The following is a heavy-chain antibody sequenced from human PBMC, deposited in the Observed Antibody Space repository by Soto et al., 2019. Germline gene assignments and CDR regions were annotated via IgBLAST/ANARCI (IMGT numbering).Heavy chain of an antibody. J-gene: IGHJ3*02. V-gene: IGHV3-30*14. CDR3: VKDGFKIPNVVNYPFDI. CDR2: ISTDGTEK. D-gene: IGHD2-15*01. CDR1: GFTFSSYV. Sequence: GGSLRLSCVASGFTFSSYVIHWVRQAPGKGLEWVALISTDGTEKHYPGSVRGRFTISRDNSKNTLYLQMNSLRTEDTAVYYCVKDGFKIPNVVNYPFDICGQGTKVTVSS.